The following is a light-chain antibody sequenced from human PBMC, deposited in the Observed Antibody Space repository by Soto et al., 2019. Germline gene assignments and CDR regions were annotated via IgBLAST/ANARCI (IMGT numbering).Light chain of an antibody. J-gene: IGKJ2*01. V-gene: IGKV3-15*01. Sequence: ETVMTQSPATLSVSPGDRVTLSCRASQSIGTNLLWLQQSPGQPPRLLISGASDRVAGVPDRFSGSGSGTGFPLPLSGLQAEDCGGYYCQQYAGWPRTFGQGTKLEIK. CDR2: GAS. CDR3: QQYAGWPRT. CDR1: QSIGTN.